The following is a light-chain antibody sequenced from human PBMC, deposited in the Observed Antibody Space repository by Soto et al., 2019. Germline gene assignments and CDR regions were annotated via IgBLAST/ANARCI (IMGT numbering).Light chain of an antibody. Sequence: QSVVTEPTSVSASPGQSVTISCTRTSTDFVSYNRVSWYQQPPGTAPKLIIYEASNRPSGVPDRFSGSKSGNTASLTISGLQAPDEADYYCSLYTSENTYVFGTGTKVTVL. CDR3: SLYTSENTYV. CDR1: STDFVSYNR. CDR2: EAS. V-gene: IGLV2-18*01. J-gene: IGLJ1*01.